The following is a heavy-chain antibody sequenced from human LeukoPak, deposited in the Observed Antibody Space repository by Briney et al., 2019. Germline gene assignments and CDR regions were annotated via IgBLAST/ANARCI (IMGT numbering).Heavy chain of an antibody. V-gene: IGHV4-59*08. CDR2: IYYSGSA. D-gene: IGHD2-2*01. J-gene: IGHJ6*02. Sequence: PSETLSLTCTVSGGSISNYYWNWIRQPPGKGLEWIGYIYYSGSANYNPSLKSRVIISVDTSKNQFPLKLSSMTAADTAVYYCARSDCSTTSCVAYYGMDVWGQGTTVTVSS. CDR3: ARSDCSTTSCVAYYGMDV. CDR1: GGSISNYY.